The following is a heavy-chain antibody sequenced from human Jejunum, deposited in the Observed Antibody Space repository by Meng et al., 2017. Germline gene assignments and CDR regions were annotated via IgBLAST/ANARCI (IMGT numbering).Heavy chain of an antibody. CDR2: IYFTGRT. CDR1: GGSINSGNYY. CDR3: ARDGPTAGTGAFDV. J-gene: IGHJ3*01. V-gene: IGHV4-39*07. D-gene: IGHD1-1*01. Sequence: GSLRLSCSVSGGSINSGNYYWAWIRQPPGKGLEWIGSIYFTGRTDYNPSLKSRVTISIDTSKSQFSLTLASLIAADTAVYYCARDGPTAGTGAFDVWGQGTLVTVSS.